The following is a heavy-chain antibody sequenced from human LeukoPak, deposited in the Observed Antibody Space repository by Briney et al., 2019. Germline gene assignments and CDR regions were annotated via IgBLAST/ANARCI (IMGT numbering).Heavy chain of an antibody. Sequence: PSETLSLTCAVYGGSFSGYYWSWIRQPPGKGLEWIGEINHSGSTNYNPSLKSRVTISVDTSKNQFSLKLSSVTAADTAVYYCARGFLSVGAIGFNYWGQGTLVTVSS. V-gene: IGHV4-34*01. J-gene: IGHJ4*02. D-gene: IGHD1-26*01. CDR2: INHSGST. CDR3: ARGFLSVGAIGFNY. CDR1: GGSFSGYY.